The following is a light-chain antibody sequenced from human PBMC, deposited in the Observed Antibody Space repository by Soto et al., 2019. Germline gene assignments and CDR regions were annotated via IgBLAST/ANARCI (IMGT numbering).Light chain of an antibody. J-gene: IGKJ2*01. Sequence: DIRMTQSPSSLSASVGDRVTITCRASQTISIYLNWYQVKPGKAPNLLIYGATRLQTGVPSRFTGSGSGTECSLTITSLQPEYLATYFCQESDSFPSTFGQGTRLEIK. CDR3: QESDSFPST. CDR2: GAT. V-gene: IGKV1-39*01. CDR1: QTISIY.